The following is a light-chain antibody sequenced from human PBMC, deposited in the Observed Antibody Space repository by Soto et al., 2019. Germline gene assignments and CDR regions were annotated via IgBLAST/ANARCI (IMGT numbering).Light chain of an antibody. CDR1: QSVSNNY. J-gene: IGKJ1*01. Sequence: EIVLTKSPGTLSLSPGERATLSCRTSQSVSNNYLAWYQQKPGQAPRLLIYGASSRATGIPDRFSGSGSGTDFTLSISRLEPEDFAVYYCQQYSSLWTFGQGTKV. CDR2: GAS. V-gene: IGKV3-20*01. CDR3: QQYSSLWT.